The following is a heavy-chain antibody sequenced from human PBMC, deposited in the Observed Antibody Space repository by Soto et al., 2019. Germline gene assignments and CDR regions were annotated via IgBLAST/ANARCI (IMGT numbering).Heavy chain of an antibody. Sequence: QVHLVQSGAEVREPGASVKVSCKVSGYSLAELSMHWVRQAPGKGVEWMGRSDPKDGQTLYAQTFKGRFTMTEDTSTDTGYMGLRSLRSEVTAVYFCAIRPPVWGLGTRVTVSS. CDR1: GYSLAELS. CDR3: AIRPPV. CDR2: SDPKDGQT. V-gene: IGHV1-24*01. J-gene: IGHJ4*02.